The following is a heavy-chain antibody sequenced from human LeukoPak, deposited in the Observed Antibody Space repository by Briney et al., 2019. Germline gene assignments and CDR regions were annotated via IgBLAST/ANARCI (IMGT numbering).Heavy chain of an antibody. CDR2: IYTTGST. CDR1: GGSLSNYY. J-gene: IGHJ5*02. CDR3: ARGGLPRENWFDP. D-gene: IGHD1-26*01. Sequence: PSETLSLTCTVSGGSLSNYYWSWIRQPAGKGLEWIGRIYTTGSTNYNPSLKSRVTMSVDTSKNQFSLKLSSVTAAGTAVYYCARGGLPRENWFDPWGQGTLVTVSS. V-gene: IGHV4-4*07.